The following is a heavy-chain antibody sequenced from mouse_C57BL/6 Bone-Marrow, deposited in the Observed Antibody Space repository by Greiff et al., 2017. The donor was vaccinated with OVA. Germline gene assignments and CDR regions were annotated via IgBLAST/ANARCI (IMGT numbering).Heavy chain of an antibody. D-gene: IGHD1-1*01. CDR3: TYYYGSVYWYFDV. J-gene: IGHJ1*03. CDR2: IDPEDGDT. Sequence: VQLQQSGAELVRPGASVKLSCTASGFNIKDYYMHWVKQRPEQGLEWIGRIDPEDGDTEYAPQFQGKATMTADTSSNTAYLQLSSLTSEDTAVYYCTYYYGSVYWYFDVWGTGTTVTVSS. V-gene: IGHV14-1*01. CDR1: GFNIKDYY.